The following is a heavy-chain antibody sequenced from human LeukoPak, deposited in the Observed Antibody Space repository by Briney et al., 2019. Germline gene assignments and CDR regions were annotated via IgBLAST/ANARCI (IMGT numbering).Heavy chain of an antibody. V-gene: IGHV4-61*01. D-gene: IGHD6-19*01. CDR1: GGSVSSGSYY. CDR3: ARSSGKDYYGMDV. CDR2: IYYSGST. J-gene: IGHJ6*02. Sequence: SETLSLTCTVSGGSVSSGSYYWSWIRQPPGKGLEWIGYIYYSGSTNYNPSLKSRVTISVDTSKNQFSLKLSSVTAADTAVYYCARSSGKDYYGMDVWGQGTTVTVSS.